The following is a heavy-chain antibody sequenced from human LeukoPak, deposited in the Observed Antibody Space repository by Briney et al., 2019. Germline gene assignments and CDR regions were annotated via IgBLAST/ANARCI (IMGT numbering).Heavy chain of an antibody. CDR3: GRANYGMDV. CDR2: ITGSSSYT. Sequence: PGGSLRLSCTASEFTFSDYYLSWIRQAPEMGLEWVSYITGSSSYTNYADSVKGRFTISRDNTKNSLYLQMNSLRAEDTAVYYCGRANYGMDVWGLGTTVTVSS. V-gene: IGHV3-11*05. CDR1: EFTFSDYY. J-gene: IGHJ6*02.